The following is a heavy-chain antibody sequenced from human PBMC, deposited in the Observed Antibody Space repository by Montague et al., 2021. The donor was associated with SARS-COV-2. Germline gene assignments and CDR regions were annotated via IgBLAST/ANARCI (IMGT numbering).Heavy chain of an antibody. V-gene: IGHV3-53*01. CDR3: AREKDTSGYILRY. J-gene: IGHJ4*02. Sequence: GRTYYADSVKGRFTVSIDNSKTTLYLQMHRLRVEDTAVYYCAREKDTSGYILRYWGQGTLVTVSA. D-gene: IGHD3-9*01. CDR2: GRT.